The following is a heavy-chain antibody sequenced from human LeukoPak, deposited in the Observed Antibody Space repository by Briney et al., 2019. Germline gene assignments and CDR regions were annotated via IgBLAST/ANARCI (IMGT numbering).Heavy chain of an antibody. CDR2: IGGSGGST. V-gene: IGHV3-23*01. D-gene: IGHD3-10*01. CDR1: GFTFSSYA. Sequence: PGGSLRLSCAASGFTFSSYAMSWVRQAPGKGLEWVSAIGGSGGSTYYADSVKGRFTISRDNSKNTLYLQMNSLRAEDTAVYYCAKDPNYYGSGKLVYYGMDVWGQGTTVTVSS. J-gene: IGHJ6*02. CDR3: AKDPNYYGSGKLVYYGMDV.